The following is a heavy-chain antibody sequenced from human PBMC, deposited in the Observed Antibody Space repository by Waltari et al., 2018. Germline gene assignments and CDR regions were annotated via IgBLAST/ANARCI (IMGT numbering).Heavy chain of an antibody. CDR2: INHSGST. D-gene: IGHD3-10*01. CDR3: ARGLHYYGSGIYNWFDP. J-gene: IGHJ5*02. V-gene: IGHV4-34*01. CDR1: GGSFSGYY. Sequence: QVQLQQWGAGLLKPSETLSLTCAVYGGSFSGYYWSWIRQPPGKGLEWIGEINHSGSTNYNPSLKSRVTRSVDTSKNQFSLKLSSVTAADTAVYYCARGLHYYGSGIYNWFDPWGQGTLVTVSS.